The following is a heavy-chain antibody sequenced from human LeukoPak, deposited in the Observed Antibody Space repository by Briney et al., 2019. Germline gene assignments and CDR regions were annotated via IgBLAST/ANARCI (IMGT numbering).Heavy chain of an antibody. CDR2: IDWDDDK. D-gene: IGHD5-18*01. V-gene: IGHV2-70*01. Sequence: ESGPSLAKPTHPLTLTCTFSGFSLSTSGMCVSWIRQPPGKALEWLALIDWDDDKYYSTSLKTRLTISKDTSKTQVVLTMTNMDPVDTATYYCARIHMDTARARYYYYGMDVWGQGTTVTVSS. CDR1: GFSLSTSGMC. CDR3: ARIHMDTARARYYYYGMDV. J-gene: IGHJ6*02.